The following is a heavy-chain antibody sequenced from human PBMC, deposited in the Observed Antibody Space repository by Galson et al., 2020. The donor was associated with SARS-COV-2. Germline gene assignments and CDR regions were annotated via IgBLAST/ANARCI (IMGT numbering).Heavy chain of an antibody. J-gene: IGHJ5*02. Sequence: GESLKISCAASGFTFSSYAMSWVRQAPGKGLEWVSGIRGSGGSTYYADSVKGRFTISRDNSKNTVYLQMNSLRAEDTAVYYCAKDRRIAPAMGMNWFDPWGQGTLVTVSS. CDR1: GFTFSSYA. V-gene: IGHV3-23*01. D-gene: IGHD5-18*01. CDR2: IRGSGGST. CDR3: AKDRRIAPAMGMNWFDP.